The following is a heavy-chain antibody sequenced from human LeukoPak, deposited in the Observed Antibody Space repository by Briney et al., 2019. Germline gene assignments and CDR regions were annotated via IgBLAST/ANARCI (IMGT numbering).Heavy chain of an antibody. D-gene: IGHD2-15*01. Sequence: SVKVSCKASGGTFSSYAISWVRQAPGQGLEWMGRIIPILGIANYAQKFQGRVTITADKSTSTAYMELSSLRSEDTAVYYCARTSRVVVAAGYFDYWGQGTLVTVSS. CDR1: GGTFSSYA. V-gene: IGHV1-69*04. CDR3: ARTSRVVVAAGYFDY. J-gene: IGHJ4*02. CDR2: IIPILGIA.